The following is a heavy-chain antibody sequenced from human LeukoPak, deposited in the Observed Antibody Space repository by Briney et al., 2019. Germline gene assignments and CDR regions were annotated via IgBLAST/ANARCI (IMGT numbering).Heavy chain of an antibody. D-gene: IGHD6-13*01. V-gene: IGHV3-23*01. CDR3: AKKGDYSSSWYGFDY. CDR1: GFTFSSYA. CDR2: ISGSGGST. Sequence: GGSLRLSCAASGFTFSSYAMSWVRQAPGKGLEWVSAISGSGGSTYYADSVKGRFTISRDNSKNTLYLQMNSLRAEDTAVYYCAKKGDYSSSWYGFDYWGQGTLVTVSS. J-gene: IGHJ4*02.